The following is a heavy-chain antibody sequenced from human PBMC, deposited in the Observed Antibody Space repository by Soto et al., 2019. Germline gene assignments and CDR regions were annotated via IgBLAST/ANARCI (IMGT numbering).Heavy chain of an antibody. CDR2: INDRGSI. CDR1: GGSFSGYY. Sequence: QVQLQQWGAGPLRPLETLSLTCGVSGGSFSGYYWAWIRQSPGKGLEWIGEINDRGSINYNPSLKVRVSISVDTSNNHCSLNLRSVTAADTAVYYCARESHEILTGPPWVWYFDLWGRGALVTVSS. V-gene: IGHV4-34*01. D-gene: IGHD3-9*01. CDR3: ARESHEILTGPPWVWYFDL. J-gene: IGHJ2*01.